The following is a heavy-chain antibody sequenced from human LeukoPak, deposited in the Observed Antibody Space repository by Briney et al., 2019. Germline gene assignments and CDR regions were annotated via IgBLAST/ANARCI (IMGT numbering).Heavy chain of an antibody. D-gene: IGHD3-10*01. J-gene: IGHJ6*03. Sequence: ASVKVSCKASGYTFTSYDINWVRQATGQGLEWMGWMNPNSGNTGYAQKFQGRVTITGNTSISTAYMELSSLRSEDTAVYYCARGQKGSGSYYNRRYYYYYMDVWGKGTTVTVSS. CDR3: ARGQKGSGSYYNRRYYYYYMDV. CDR1: GYTFTSYD. V-gene: IGHV1-8*03. CDR2: MNPNSGNT.